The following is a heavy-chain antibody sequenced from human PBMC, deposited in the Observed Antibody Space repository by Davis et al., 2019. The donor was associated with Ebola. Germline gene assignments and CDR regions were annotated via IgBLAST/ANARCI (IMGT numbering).Heavy chain of an antibody. CDR1: GGSFSGYY. D-gene: IGHD3-9*01. V-gene: IGHV3-7*01. CDR2: IKQDGSEK. J-gene: IGHJ4*02. Sequence: PSETLSLTCAVYGGSFSGYYWSWIRQPPGKGLEWVANIKQDGSEKYYADSVKGRFTISRDNSKNTLYLQMNSLRAEDTAVYYCARWVDWLGLDYWGQGTLVTVSS. CDR3: ARWVDWLGLDY.